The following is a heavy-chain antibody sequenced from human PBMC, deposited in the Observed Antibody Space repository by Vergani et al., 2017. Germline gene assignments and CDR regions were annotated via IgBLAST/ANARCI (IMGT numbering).Heavy chain of an antibody. V-gene: IGHV1-18*01. J-gene: IGHJ4*02. CDR1: GYTFTSYG. Sequence: QVQLVQSGAEVKKPGASVKVSCTASGYTFTSYGISWVRQAPGQGLEWMGWISAYNGNTNYAQKLQGRVTMTTDTSTSTAYMELRSLRSDDTAVYYYARDRPGVVPAAVCDYWGQGTLVTVSS. D-gene: IGHD2-2*01. CDR2: ISAYNGNT. CDR3: ARDRPGVVPAAVCDY.